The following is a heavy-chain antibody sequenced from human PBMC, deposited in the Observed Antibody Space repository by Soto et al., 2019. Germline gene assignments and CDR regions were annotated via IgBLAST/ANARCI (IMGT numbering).Heavy chain of an antibody. CDR1: GGTFTNYA. Sequence: QVQLVQSGAEVKKPGSSLKVSCKASGGTFTNYAFSWVRQAPGQGLEWMVGIIPVFGTPDYAQKFQGRVTITADKSTRTASMELSRLRSDDTDVYYCARERAVGYCITTTCPKPFYYYAMDVWGQGTTVTVSS. J-gene: IGHJ6*02. D-gene: IGHD2-2*01. CDR2: IIPVFGTP. V-gene: IGHV1-69*14. CDR3: ARERAVGYCITTTCPKPFYYYAMDV.